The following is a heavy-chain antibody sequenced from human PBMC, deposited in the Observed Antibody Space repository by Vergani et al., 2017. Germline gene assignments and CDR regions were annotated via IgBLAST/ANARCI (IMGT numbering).Heavy chain of an antibody. J-gene: IGHJ6*02. CDR3: ASRDITIFGVVIIRGYYYYGMDV. Sequence: QVQLVQSGAEVKKPGSSVKVSCKASGGTFSSYAIIWVRQAPGQGLEWMGGIIPIFCTANYAQKFQGRVTITADESTSTAYIELRSLRSEDTAVYYCASRDITIFGVVIIRGYYYYGMDVWGQGTTVTVSS. V-gene: IGHV1-69*01. D-gene: IGHD3-3*01. CDR1: GGTFSSYA. CDR2: IIPIFCTA.